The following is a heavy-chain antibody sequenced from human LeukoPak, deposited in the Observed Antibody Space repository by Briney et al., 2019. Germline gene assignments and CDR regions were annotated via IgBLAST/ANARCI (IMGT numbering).Heavy chain of an antibody. CDR1: GGSISSSSYY. V-gene: IGHV4-39*01. CDR3: ARQSWGIAARHFDY. J-gene: IGHJ4*02. D-gene: IGHD6-6*01. Sequence: SQTLSLTCAVSGGSISSSSYYWGWIRQPPGKGLEWIGSIYYSGSTYYNPSLKSRVTISVDTSKNQFSLKLSSVTAADTAVYYCARQSWGIAARHFDYWGQGTLVTVSS. CDR2: IYYSGST.